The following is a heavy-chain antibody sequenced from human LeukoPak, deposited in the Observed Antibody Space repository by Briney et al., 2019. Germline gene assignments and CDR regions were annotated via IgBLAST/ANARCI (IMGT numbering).Heavy chain of an antibody. D-gene: IGHD1-26*01. CDR3: AKDEIQGVVGAGPGY. Sequence: GGSLRLSCAASGFTFSDHYIDSVRQAPGKGLGWVAFIQNDGNNKFYADSVKGRFTISRDNSENTLYLQMNSLRTEDTAIYHCAKDEIQGVVGAGPGYWGQGTLVTVSS. J-gene: IGHJ4*02. V-gene: IGHV3-30*02. CDR1: GFTFSDHY. CDR2: IQNDGNNK.